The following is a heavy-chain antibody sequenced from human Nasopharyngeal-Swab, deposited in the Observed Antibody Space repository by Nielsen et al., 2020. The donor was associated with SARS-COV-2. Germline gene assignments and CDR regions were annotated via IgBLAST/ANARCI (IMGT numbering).Heavy chain of an antibody. D-gene: IGHD3-10*01. CDR2: IFHSGDA. V-gene: IGHV4-38-2*02. CDR1: GVSISRGYY. J-gene: IGHJ5*02. Sequence: SETLSLTCTVSGVSISRGYYWGWIRQPPGKGLEWIGTIFHSGDANYTPSLKSRVTISVDTSKNQFSLKLTSVTAADTAVYYCAREWFGDYRFDTWGQGTLVTVSS. CDR3: AREWFGDYRFDT.